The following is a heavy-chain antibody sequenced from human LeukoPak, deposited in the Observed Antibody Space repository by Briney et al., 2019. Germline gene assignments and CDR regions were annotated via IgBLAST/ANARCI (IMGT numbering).Heavy chain of an antibody. CDR2: ISSAATNK. Sequence: PGGSLRLSCAASGFTFSTYVMHWVRQAPGKGLEWVASISSAATNKYDADSVKGRFTISRDNSNNTLYLQMNSLRPGDTALYFCARGRTRGYYLDYWGRGTLVTVSS. D-gene: IGHD3-22*01. J-gene: IGHJ4*02. CDR3: ARGRTRGYYLDY. V-gene: IGHV3-30*04. CDR1: GFTFSTYV.